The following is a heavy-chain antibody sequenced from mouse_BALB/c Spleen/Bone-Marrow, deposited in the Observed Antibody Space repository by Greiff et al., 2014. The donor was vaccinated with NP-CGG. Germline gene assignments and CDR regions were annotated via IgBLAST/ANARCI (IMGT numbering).Heavy chain of an antibody. CDR2: INPSNGRT. D-gene: IGHD1-2*01. CDR1: GYTFTSYW. V-gene: IGHV1S81*02. CDR3: ARYATATYWFAY. J-gene: IGHJ3*01. Sequence: QVQLQQSGAELVKPGASVKLSCQASGYTFTSYWVHWGKQRPGQGLEWIGEINPSNGRTNYNEKFKSKATLTVDKSSSTAYMQLSSLTSEDSAVYYCARYATATYWFAYWGQGTLVTVSA.